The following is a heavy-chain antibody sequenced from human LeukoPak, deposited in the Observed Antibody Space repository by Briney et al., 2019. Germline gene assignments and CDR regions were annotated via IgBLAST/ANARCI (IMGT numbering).Heavy chain of an antibody. CDR2: IHYSGST. V-gene: IGHV4-59*01. CDR1: GGSISSYY. D-gene: IGHD1-1*01. Sequence: SETLSLTCTVSGGSISSYYWSWIRQPPGRGLEWIGYIHYSGSTNYNPSLKSRVTISVDTSKNQFSLKLSSVTAADTAVYYCARDTNLPPYGMDVWGQGTTVTVSS. CDR3: ARDTNLPPYGMDV. J-gene: IGHJ6*02.